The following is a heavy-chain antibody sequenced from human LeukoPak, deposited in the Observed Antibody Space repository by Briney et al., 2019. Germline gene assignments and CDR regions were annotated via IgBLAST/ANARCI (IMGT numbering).Heavy chain of an antibody. D-gene: IGHD3-3*01. Sequence: SETLSLTCTVSGGSISSGSYYWSWIRQPAGKGLEWIGRIYTSGSTNYNPSLKSRVTISVDTSKNQFSLKLSSVTAADTAVYYCARFYDFWGGYYFDYWGQGTLVTVSS. V-gene: IGHV4-61*02. CDR2: IYTSGST. CDR1: GGSISSGSYY. J-gene: IGHJ4*02. CDR3: ARFYDFWGGYYFDY.